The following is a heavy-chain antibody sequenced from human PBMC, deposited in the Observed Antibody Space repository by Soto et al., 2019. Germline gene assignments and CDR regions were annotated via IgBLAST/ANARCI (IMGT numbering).Heavy chain of an antibody. Sequence: QVQLVQSGAEVKKPGSSVKVSCKASGGTFSSYAISWVRQAPGQGLEWMGGIIPIFGTANYAQKFQGRVTITADESTSTAYMELSSLRSEDTAVYYCAILTVAGTRLNYYGMDVWGQGTTVTVSS. D-gene: IGHD6-19*01. CDR1: GGTFSSYA. J-gene: IGHJ6*02. V-gene: IGHV1-69*12. CDR2: IIPIFGTA. CDR3: AILTVAGTRLNYYGMDV.